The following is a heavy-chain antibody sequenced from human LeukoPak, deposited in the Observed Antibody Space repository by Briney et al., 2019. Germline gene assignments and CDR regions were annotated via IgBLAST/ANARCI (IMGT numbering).Heavy chain of an antibody. CDR2: INPSGGST. V-gene: IGHV1-46*03. CDR3: ARVGLVWSGYWFDP. Sequence: ASVKVSCKASGYAFTSYYMQWVREAPGQGLEWMVIINPSGGSTSYAQKFQGRVTMTRDTSTRTVYMELSSLRSEDTAVYYCARVGLVWSGYWFDPWGQGTLVTVSS. D-gene: IGHD3-3*01. J-gene: IGHJ5*02. CDR1: GYAFTSYY.